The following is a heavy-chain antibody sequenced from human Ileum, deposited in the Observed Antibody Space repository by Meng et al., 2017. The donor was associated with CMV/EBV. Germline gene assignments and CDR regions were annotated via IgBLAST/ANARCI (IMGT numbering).Heavy chain of an antibody. J-gene: IGHJ6*02. CDR1: GFTFSSYE. D-gene: IGHD3-3*01. CDR2: ISSSGSTI. V-gene: IGHV3-48*03. CDR3: ARDTPPNDFWNGYYTDWGMDV. Sequence: SCAASGFTFSSYEMNWVRQAPGKGLEWVSYISSSGSTIYYADSVKGRFTISRDNAKNSLYLQMNSLRAEDTAVYYCARDTPPNDFWNGYYTDWGMDVWGQGTTVTVSS.